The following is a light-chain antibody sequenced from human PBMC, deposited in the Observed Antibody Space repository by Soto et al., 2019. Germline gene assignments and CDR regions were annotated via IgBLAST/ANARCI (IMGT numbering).Light chain of an antibody. CDR3: ATWDDGLSAYV. CDR1: SSNIGGNT. Sequence: QSVLTQPPSASGTPGQMVTLSCSGSSSNIGGNTVSWFQHLPRTAPKLLIFSNSQRPSGVPDRFSGAKSGTSASLAISGLQSEDEANYYCATWDDGLSAYVFGTGTKLTVL. CDR2: SNS. J-gene: IGLJ1*01. V-gene: IGLV1-44*01.